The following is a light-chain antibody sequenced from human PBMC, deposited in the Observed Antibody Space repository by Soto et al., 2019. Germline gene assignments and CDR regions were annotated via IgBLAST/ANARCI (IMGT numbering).Light chain of an antibody. J-gene: IGLJ1*01. V-gene: IGLV2-14*01. CDR3: SSYTSSSTYV. Sequence: QSVLTQPASVSGSPGQSITISCTGTSSDVGGYNYVSWYQQHPGKAPKIIIYEVTNRPSGVSNRFSGSKSGNTASLTISGLQAEDEADYYCSSYTSSSTYVFGTGTKVT. CDR1: SSDVGGYNY. CDR2: EVT.